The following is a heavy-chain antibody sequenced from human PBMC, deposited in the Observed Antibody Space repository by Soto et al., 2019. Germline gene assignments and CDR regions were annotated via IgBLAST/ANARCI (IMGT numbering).Heavy chain of an antibody. D-gene: IGHD2-21*02. CDR2: INPKSGAT. J-gene: IGHJ6*02. V-gene: IGHV1-2*02. CDR3: VYYCLKSNAGGDDYFPYGLDV. CDR1: GYRFTGYG. Sequence: QVQLVQSGAEVKKPGASLKVSCKASGYRFTGYGLHWVRQAPGQGLQWMGWINPKSGATDYAQKFHGRVTMNREMSTKTGYLEASGLRSDDTADDTAVYYCLKSNAGGDDYFPYGLDVWGQGTTVSVSS.